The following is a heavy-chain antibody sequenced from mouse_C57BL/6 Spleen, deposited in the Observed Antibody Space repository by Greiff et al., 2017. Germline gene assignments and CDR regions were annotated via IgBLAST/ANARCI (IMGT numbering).Heavy chain of an antibody. CDR2: IYPGDGDT. CDR1: GYAFSSSW. CDR3: AISSSYGGWFAY. J-gene: IGHJ3*01. D-gene: IGHD1-1*01. Sequence: QVKLQQSGPELVKPGASVKISCKASGYAFSSSWMNWVKQRPGKGLEWIGRIYPGDGDTNYNGKFKGKATLTADNSSSTAYMQLISLTSEDSAVXVCAISSSYGGWFAYWGQGTLVTVSA. V-gene: IGHV1-82*01.